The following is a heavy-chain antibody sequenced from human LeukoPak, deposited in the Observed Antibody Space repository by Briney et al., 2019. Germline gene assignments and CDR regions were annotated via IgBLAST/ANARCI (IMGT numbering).Heavy chain of an antibody. D-gene: IGHD6-6*01. J-gene: IGHJ4*02. CDR1: GGSISSGGYS. Sequence: SETLSLTCAVSGGSISSGGYSWSWIRQPPGKGLEWIGYIYHSGSTYYNPSLKSRVTISVDRSKNQFSLKLSSVTAADTAVYYCVTNRGYSTSSFYSWGQGTLVTVSS. V-gene: IGHV4-30-2*01. CDR2: IYHSGST. CDR3: VTNRGYSTSSFYS.